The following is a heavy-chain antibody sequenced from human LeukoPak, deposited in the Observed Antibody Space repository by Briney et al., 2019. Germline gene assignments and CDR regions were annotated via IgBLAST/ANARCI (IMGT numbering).Heavy chain of an antibody. CDR3: ARVEGIVGASDNWFDP. J-gene: IGHJ5*02. CDR2: IYTSAST. CDR1: GGSISSGSYY. D-gene: IGHD1-26*01. Sequence: SETLSLTCTVSGGSISSGSYYWSWIRQPAGKGLEWIGRIYTSASTNYNPSLKSRVTISVDTSKNQFSLKLSSVTAAETAVYYCARVEGIVGASDNWFDPWGQGTLVTVSS. V-gene: IGHV4-61*02.